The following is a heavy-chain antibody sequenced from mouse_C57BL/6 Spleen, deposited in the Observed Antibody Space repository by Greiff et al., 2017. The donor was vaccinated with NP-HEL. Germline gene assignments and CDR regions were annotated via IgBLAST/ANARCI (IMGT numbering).Heavy chain of an antibody. V-gene: IGHV1-78*01. Sequence: VKLVESDAELVKPGASVKISCKVSGYTFTDHTIHWMKQRPEQGLEWIGYIYPRDGSTKYNEKFKGKATLTADKSSSTAYMQLNSLTSEDSAVYFCARWILSLRPYFDVWGTGTTVTVSS. CDR3: ARWILSLRPYFDV. D-gene: IGHD1-2*01. J-gene: IGHJ1*03. CDR1: GYTFTDHT. CDR2: IYPRDGST.